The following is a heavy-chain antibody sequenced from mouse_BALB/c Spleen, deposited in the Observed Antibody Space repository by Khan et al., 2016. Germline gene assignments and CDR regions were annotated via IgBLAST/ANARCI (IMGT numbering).Heavy chain of an antibody. D-gene: IGHD2-13*01. CDR2: INTNTGEP. Sequence: QMQLVQSGPELKTPGETVKISCKASGYTFTNYGMNWVKQAPGKGLKWMGWINTNTGEPTYAEEFKGRFAFSLDTSASTAYLQINNLKHEHTATYFCARTGDCPYYAMDYWGQGTSVTVSS. CDR3: ARTGDCPYYAMDY. CDR1: GYTFTNYG. J-gene: IGHJ4*01. V-gene: IGHV9-3*02.